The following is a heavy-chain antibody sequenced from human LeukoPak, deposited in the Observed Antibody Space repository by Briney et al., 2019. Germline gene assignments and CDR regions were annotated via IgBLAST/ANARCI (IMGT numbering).Heavy chain of an antibody. D-gene: IGHD3-9*01. CDR3: ARDGFDAGIYFDS. CDR1: GCTFSSHW. V-gene: IGHV3-7*01. Sequence: GGSLRLSCAVSGCTFSSHWMSWVRQAPGKGREWVANIEQVGSERYYVDSVKGRFTISRDNAKNLLYLQMNSLRAEDTAVYYCARDGFDAGIYFDSWGQGTLVTVSS. J-gene: IGHJ4*02. CDR2: IEQVGSER.